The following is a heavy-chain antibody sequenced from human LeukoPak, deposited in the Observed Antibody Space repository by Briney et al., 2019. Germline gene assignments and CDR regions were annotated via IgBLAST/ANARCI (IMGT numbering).Heavy chain of an antibody. V-gene: IGHV3-23*01. CDR1: GFTFSNFA. CDR2: ISPDGNYI. D-gene: IGHD2/OR15-2a*01. J-gene: IGHJ4*02. Sequence: GGSLRLSCAASGFTFSNFAMSWVRQTPGTGLAWLSAISPDGNYIYYADSVKGRFTISRDNSKNTVYLQMRNLRVEHTAVYYCAKVVAGNIDYYFDYWGQGILVAVSS. CDR3: AKVVAGNIDYYFDY.